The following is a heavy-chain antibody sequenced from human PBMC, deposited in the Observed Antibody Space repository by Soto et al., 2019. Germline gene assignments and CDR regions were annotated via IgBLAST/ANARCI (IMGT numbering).Heavy chain of an antibody. Sequence: QVQLQESGPGLVKPSETLSLTCTVSGGSISSYYWSWFRQPPGKGLEWIGYIYYSGSTNYNPSLKSRVTISVDTSKNQFSLKLSSVTAADTAVYYCARVAGAGDEYYYYYYYMDVWGKGTTVTVSS. CDR1: GGSISSYY. J-gene: IGHJ6*03. V-gene: IGHV4-59*01. CDR3: ARVAGAGDEYYYYYYYMDV. D-gene: IGHD2-21*02. CDR2: IYYSGST.